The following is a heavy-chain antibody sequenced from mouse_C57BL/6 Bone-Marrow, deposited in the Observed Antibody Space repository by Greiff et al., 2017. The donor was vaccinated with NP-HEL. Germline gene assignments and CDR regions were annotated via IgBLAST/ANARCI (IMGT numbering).Heavy chain of an antibody. CDR3: ARRSNYAGGYYAMDY. V-gene: IGHV1-55*01. J-gene: IGHJ4*01. D-gene: IGHD2-5*01. CDR2: IYPGSGST. Sequence: QVQLQQPGAELVKPGASVKMSCKASGYTFTSYWITWVKQRPGQGLEWIGDIYPGSGSTNYNEKFKSKATLTVDTSSSTAYMQLSSLTSEDSAVYYCARRSNYAGGYYAMDYWGQGTSVTVSS. CDR1: GYTFTSYW.